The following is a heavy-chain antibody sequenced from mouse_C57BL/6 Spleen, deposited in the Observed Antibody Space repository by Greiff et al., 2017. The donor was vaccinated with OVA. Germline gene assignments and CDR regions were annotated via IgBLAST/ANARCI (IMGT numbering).Heavy chain of an antibody. CDR1: GYTFTSYW. CDR2: IDPSDSYT. Sequence: VQLQQPGAELVMPGASVKLSCKASGYTFTSYWMHWVKQRPGQGLEWIGEIDPSDSYTNYNQKFKGKSTLTVDKSSSTAYMQLSSLTSEDSAVYYCARWGYYGSRFFDYWGQGTTLTVSS. J-gene: IGHJ2*01. V-gene: IGHV1-69*01. CDR3: ARWGYYGSRFFDY. D-gene: IGHD1-1*01.